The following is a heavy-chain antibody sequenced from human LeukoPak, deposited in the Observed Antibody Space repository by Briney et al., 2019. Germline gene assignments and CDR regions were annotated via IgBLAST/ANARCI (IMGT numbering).Heavy chain of an antibody. V-gene: IGHV4-4*07. J-gene: IGHJ6*03. CDR2: IYTSGST. CDR1: GGSISSYY. Sequence: PSDTLSLTCTVSGGSISSYYWSWIPQPAGKALEGIGRIYTSGSTNYNPSLKSRVTMSVNTSKNPFSLKLSSVTAADTAVYYCARDGSGNYYYYMDVWGKGTPVTVSS. CDR3: ARDGSGNYYYYMDV. D-gene: IGHD3-10*01.